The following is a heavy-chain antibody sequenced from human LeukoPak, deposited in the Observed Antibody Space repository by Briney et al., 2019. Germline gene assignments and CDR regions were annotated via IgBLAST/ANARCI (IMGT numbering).Heavy chain of an antibody. CDR3: ATDESFGESHFDY. V-gene: IGHV1-24*01. D-gene: IGHD3-10*01. Sequence: ASVKVSRKGSGYTLTEFSMHWVRQGPGKGVEWMGGFDPEDGELVYAQKFQGRVTMTEDTSTDTAYMELSSLRSEDTAVYYCATDESFGESHFDYWGQGTLVTVSS. J-gene: IGHJ4*02. CDR2: FDPEDGEL. CDR1: GYTLTEFS.